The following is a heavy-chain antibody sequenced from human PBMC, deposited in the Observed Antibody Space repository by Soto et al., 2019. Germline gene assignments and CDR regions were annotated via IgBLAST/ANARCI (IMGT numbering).Heavy chain of an antibody. J-gene: IGHJ5*02. CDR2: IYYSGST. D-gene: IGHD2-2*01. CDR1: GGSISSGDYY. Sequence: KPSETLSLTCTVSGGSISSGDYYWSWIRQPPGKGLEWIGYIYYSGSTYYNPSLKSRVTISVDTSKNQFSLKLSSVTAADTAVYYCDRAPAAPEWFDPWGQGTLVTVSS. V-gene: IGHV4-30-4*01. CDR3: DRAPAAPEWFDP.